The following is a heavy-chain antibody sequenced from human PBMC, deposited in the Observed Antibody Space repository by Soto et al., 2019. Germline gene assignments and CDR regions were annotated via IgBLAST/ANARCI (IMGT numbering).Heavy chain of an antibody. V-gene: IGHV4-59*08. CDR2: IYYSGST. Sequence: WSRIKTPPGKGLEWIGYIYYSGSTNYNPSLKSRVTISVDTSKNQFSLKLSSVTAADTAVYYCARHRSVAGYDAFDIWGQGTMVTVSS. D-gene: IGHD6-19*01. J-gene: IGHJ3*02. CDR3: ARHRSVAGYDAFDI.